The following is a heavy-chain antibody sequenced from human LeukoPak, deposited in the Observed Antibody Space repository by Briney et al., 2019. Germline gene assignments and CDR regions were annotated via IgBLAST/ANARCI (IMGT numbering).Heavy chain of an antibody. CDR2: ISSSSSYI. CDR1: GFTFSSYS. D-gene: IGHD3-16*01. Sequence: GGSLRLSCAASGFTFSSYSMNWVRRAPGKGLEWVSSISSSSSYIYYADSVKGRFTISRDNAKNSLYLQMNSLRAEDTAVYYCARVPLGAYYFDPWGQGTLVTVSS. J-gene: IGHJ4*02. CDR3: ARVPLGAYYFDP. V-gene: IGHV3-21*01.